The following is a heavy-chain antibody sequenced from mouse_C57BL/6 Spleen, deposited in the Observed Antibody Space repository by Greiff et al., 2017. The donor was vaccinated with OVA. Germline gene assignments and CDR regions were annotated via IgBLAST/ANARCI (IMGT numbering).Heavy chain of an antibody. D-gene: IGHD1-1*01. Sequence: VQLQQPGAELVKPGASVKLSCKASGYTFTSYWMHWVKQRPGRGLEWIGRIDPNSGGTKYTEKFKSKATLTVDKPSRTAYMQLSSLTSEEAADYYSARGGSPTVVGTGYCDVWGTGTTVTVSS. J-gene: IGHJ1*03. CDR1: GYTFTSYW. CDR3: ARGGSPTVVGTGYCDV. V-gene: IGHV1-72*01. CDR2: IDPNSGGT.